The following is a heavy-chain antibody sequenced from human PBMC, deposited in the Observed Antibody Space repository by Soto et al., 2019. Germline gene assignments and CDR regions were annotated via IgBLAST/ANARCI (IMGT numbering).Heavy chain of an antibody. V-gene: IGHV1-8*01. CDR1: GYTFTSYD. D-gene: IGHD6-19*01. J-gene: IGHJ6*02. CDR2: MNPNSGNT. CDR3: ARDYSSGYGMDV. Sequence: ASVKVSCKASGYTFTSYDINWVRQATGQGLEWMGWMNPNSGNTDYAQKFQGRVTMARNTSISTAYMELSSLRSEDTAVYYCARDYSSGYGMDVWGQGTTVTVSS.